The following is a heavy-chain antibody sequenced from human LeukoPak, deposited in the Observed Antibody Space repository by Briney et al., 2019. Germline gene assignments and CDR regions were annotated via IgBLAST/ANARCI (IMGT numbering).Heavy chain of an antibody. CDR2: IIPIFGTA. D-gene: IGHD3-10*01. V-gene: IGHV1-69*01. J-gene: IGHJ4*02. Sequence: SVKVSCKASGGTFSSYAISWVRQAPGQGLEWMGGIIPIFGTANYAQKFQGRVTITADESTSTAHMELSSLRSEDTAVYYCARDSGGSGSYYSPYYWGQGTLVTVSS. CDR1: GGTFSSYA. CDR3: ARDSGGSGSYYSPYY.